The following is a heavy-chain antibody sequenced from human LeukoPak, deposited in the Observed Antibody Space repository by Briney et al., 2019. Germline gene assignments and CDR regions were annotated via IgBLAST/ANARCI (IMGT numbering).Heavy chain of an antibody. D-gene: IGHD3-22*01. J-gene: IGHJ4*02. Sequence: SVKVSCKASGGTFSSYAISWVRQAPGQGLEWMGGIIPIFGTANYAQKFQGRVTITTDESTSTAYMELSSLRSEDTAVYYCARNDLYYYDSSGYYYFDYWGQGTLVTVSS. CDR1: GGTFSSYA. V-gene: IGHV1-69*05. CDR3: ARNDLYYYDSSGYYYFDY. CDR2: IIPIFGTA.